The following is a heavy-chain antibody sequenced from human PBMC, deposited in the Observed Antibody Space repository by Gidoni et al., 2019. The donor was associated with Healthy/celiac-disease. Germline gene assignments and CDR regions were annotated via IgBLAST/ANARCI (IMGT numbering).Heavy chain of an antibody. CDR1: GGSISSSSYY. Sequence: QLQLQESGPGLVKPSETLSLTCTVSGGSISSSSYYWGWIRQPPGKGLEWIGSIYYSGSTYYNPSLKSRVTISVDTSKNQFSLKLSSVTAADTAVYYCARHLTVPAAIGDNWFDPWGQGTLVTVSS. J-gene: IGHJ5*02. CDR3: ARHLTVPAAIGDNWFDP. CDR2: IYYSGST. D-gene: IGHD2-2*01. V-gene: IGHV4-39*01.